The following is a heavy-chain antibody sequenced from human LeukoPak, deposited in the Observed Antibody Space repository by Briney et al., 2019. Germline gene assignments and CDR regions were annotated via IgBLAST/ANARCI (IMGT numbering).Heavy chain of an antibody. Sequence: SETLSLTCTVSGGSISSSSYYWGCIRQPPGKGLEWIGSIYYSGSTYYNPSLKSRVTISVDTSKNQFSLKLSSVTAADTAVYYCARHRGYDFSGFDYWGQGTLVTVSS. CDR2: IYYSGST. J-gene: IGHJ4*02. D-gene: IGHD5-12*01. V-gene: IGHV4-39*01. CDR3: ARHRGYDFSGFDY. CDR1: GGSISSSSYY.